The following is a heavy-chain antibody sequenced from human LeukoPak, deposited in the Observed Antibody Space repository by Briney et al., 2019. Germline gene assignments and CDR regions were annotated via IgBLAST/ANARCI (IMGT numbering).Heavy chain of an antibody. V-gene: IGHV3-48*02. CDR1: GFTFSSYA. Sequence: GGSLRLSCAASGFTFSSYAMSWVRQAPGKGLEWVSHIGGSGNFIYYADSVKGRFTISRDNAKNSVYLQMNSLRDEDTAVYFCARLLATWDYYYMDVWGKGTTVTVSS. CDR3: ARLLATWDYYYMDV. CDR2: IGGSGNFI. D-gene: IGHD3-3*02. J-gene: IGHJ6*03.